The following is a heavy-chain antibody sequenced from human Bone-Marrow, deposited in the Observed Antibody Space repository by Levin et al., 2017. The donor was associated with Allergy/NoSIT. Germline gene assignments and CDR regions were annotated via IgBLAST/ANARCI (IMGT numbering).Heavy chain of an antibody. V-gene: IGHV3-15*01. D-gene: IGHD6-19*01. J-gene: IGHJ4*02. Sequence: PGGSLRLSCSASGFTFSDAWMNWVRQSPKKGLEWVGRIRSKSDGETADFAAAVKDRFTISRDDRKDTVYLQMNSLKTEDTAIYFCTKAGWYGYVDHWGQGARVTVST. CDR3: TKAGWYGYVDH. CDR2: IRSKSDGETA. CDR1: GFTFSDAW.